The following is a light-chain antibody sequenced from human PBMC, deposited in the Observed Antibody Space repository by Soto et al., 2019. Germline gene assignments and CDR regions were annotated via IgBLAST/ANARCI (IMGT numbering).Light chain of an antibody. CDR1: QSVRSS. Sequence: EIVLTQTPATLSLSPGERATLSCRASQSVRSSLVWYQQQPGQAPSLLIYDASNRATGIPARFSGSGSGTDFALTISSLEPKDFAVYYCQQRSNWPGTFGRGTKVEI. V-gene: IGKV3-11*01. CDR3: QQRSNWPGT. J-gene: IGKJ1*01. CDR2: DAS.